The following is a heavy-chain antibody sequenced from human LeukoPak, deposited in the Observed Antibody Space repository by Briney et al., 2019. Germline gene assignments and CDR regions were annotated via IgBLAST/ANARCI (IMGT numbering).Heavy chain of an antibody. CDR3: AKVAHYYGSGSYYEYYFDY. CDR1: GFTFDDYG. V-gene: IGHV3-23*01. J-gene: IGHJ4*02. D-gene: IGHD3-10*01. CDR2: ISGSGGST. Sequence: GGSLRLSCAASGFTFDDYGMSWVRQAPGKGLEWVSAISGSGGSTYYADSVKGRFTISRDNSKNTLYLQMNSLSADDTAVYYCAKVAHYYGSGSYYEYYFDYWGQGALVTVSS.